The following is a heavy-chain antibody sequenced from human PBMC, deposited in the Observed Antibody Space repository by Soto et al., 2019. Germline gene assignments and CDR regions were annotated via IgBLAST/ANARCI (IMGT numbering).Heavy chain of an antibody. CDR2: VSGGNGNT. V-gene: IGHV1-3*01. J-gene: IGHJ4*02. Sequence: QVQLVQSGAEVKEPGASVKVSCKGSGYTFSIHVMHWVRQAPGQRLEWMGWVSGGNGNTEYSQKFQDRVTSTRDTSATTVYLELSRLRSEDEAVYYCARDSGVRGPSGDLDYWGQGTLVTVSS. CDR1: GYTFSIHV. D-gene: IGHD2-21*02. CDR3: ARDSGVRGPSGDLDY.